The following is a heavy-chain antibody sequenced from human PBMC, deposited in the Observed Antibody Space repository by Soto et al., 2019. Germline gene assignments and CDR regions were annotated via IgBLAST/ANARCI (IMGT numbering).Heavy chain of an antibody. CDR1: GGSFSGYY. V-gene: IGHV4-34*01. J-gene: IGHJ4*02. Sequence: SETLSLTCAVYGGSFSGYYWSWIRQPPGKGLEWIGEINHSGSTNYNPSLKSRVTISVDTSKNQFSLKLSSVTAADTAVYYCARGIKQQLFGIVDYWGQGTLVTSPQ. D-gene: IGHD6-13*01. CDR2: INHSGST. CDR3: ARGIKQQLFGIVDY.